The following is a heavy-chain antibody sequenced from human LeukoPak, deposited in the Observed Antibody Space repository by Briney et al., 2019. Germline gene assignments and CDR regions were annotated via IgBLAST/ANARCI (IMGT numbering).Heavy chain of an antibody. Sequence: GGSLRLSCAASGFTFSNAWMSWVRQAPGKGLEWVGRIKSKTDGGTTDYAAPVKGRFTISRDDSKNTLYLQMNGLKTEDTAVYYCTTVDIVAFFVAEDYWGQGTLVTVSS. CDR1: GFTFSNAW. J-gene: IGHJ4*02. D-gene: IGHD5-12*01. CDR2: IKSKTDGGTT. CDR3: TTVDIVAFFVAEDY. V-gene: IGHV3-15*01.